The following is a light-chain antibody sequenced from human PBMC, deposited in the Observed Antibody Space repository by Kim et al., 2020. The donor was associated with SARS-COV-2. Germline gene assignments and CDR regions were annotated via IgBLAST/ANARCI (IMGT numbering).Light chain of an antibody. CDR1: QNINNH. Sequence: RSASVGDRVTITCRASQNINNHLNWYQQKSGKAPKLLIYTTSSLKSGVPSRFSGSGSGTDFTLTISSLQPEDFAIYYCQQSYSAPTFGQGTKLEI. CDR2: TTS. CDR3: QQSYSAPT. V-gene: IGKV1-39*01. J-gene: IGKJ2*01.